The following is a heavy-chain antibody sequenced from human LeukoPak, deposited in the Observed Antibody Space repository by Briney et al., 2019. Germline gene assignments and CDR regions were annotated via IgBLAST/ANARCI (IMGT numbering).Heavy chain of an antibody. V-gene: IGHV1-2*02. CDR2: INPNSGGT. CDR1: GYTFTGYY. Sequence: GASVKVSCKASGYTFTGYYMHWVRQAPGQGLEWMGWINPNSGGTNYAQKFQGRVTMTRDTSISTAYMELSRLRSDDTAVYYCARAEHRRIWFGEKYYYMDVWGKGTTVTISS. J-gene: IGHJ6*03. D-gene: IGHD3-10*01. CDR3: ARAEHRRIWFGEKYYYMDV.